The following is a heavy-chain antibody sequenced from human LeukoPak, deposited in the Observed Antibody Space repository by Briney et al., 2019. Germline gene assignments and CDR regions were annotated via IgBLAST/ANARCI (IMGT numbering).Heavy chain of an antibody. CDR3: ARDLGSSSWLHWFDP. D-gene: IGHD6-13*01. V-gene: IGHV1-8*03. Sequence: ASVKVSCKASGYTFTSYDINWVRQATGQGLEWMGWMNPNSGNTGYAQKFQGRVTITRNTSISTAYMELSSLRSEDTAVYYCARDLGSSSWLHWFDPWGQGTLVTVSS. J-gene: IGHJ5*02. CDR2: MNPNSGNT. CDR1: GYTFTSYD.